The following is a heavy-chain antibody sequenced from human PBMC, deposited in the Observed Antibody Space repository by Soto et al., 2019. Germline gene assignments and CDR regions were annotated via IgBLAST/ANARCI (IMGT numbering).Heavy chain of an antibody. Sequence: EVQLVETGGGLIQPGGSLRLSCAASGFTVSSNHMSWVRQAPGKGLEWVSLIYTGGSTYYADSVKGRFTISRDNSKNPLYLQMNSLRAEDTAVYYCASVGAPRPVYGMDVWGQGTTVIVSS. CDR1: GFTVSSNH. CDR2: IYTGGST. J-gene: IGHJ6*02. V-gene: IGHV3-53*02. CDR3: ASVGAPRPVYGMDV. D-gene: IGHD1-26*01.